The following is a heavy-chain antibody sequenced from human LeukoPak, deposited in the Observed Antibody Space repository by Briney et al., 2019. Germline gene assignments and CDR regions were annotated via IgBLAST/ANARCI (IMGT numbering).Heavy chain of an antibody. D-gene: IGHD6-13*01. J-gene: IGHJ3*02. Sequence: PSETLPLTCTVSGGSISSGGYYWSWIRQHPGKGLEYIGYIYYSGSTYYNPSLKSRVTISVDTSKNQFSLKLSSVTVADTAVYYCARVGSSWFFAFDIWGQGTMVTVSS. CDR1: GGSISSGGYY. V-gene: IGHV4-31*03. CDR3: ARVGSSWFFAFDI. CDR2: IYYSGST.